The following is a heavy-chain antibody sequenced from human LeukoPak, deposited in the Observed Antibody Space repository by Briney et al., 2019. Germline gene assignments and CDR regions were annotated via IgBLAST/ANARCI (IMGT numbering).Heavy chain of an antibody. CDR1: GGSISSYY. V-gene: IGHV4-59*05. CDR2: IYYSGST. Sequence: SETLSLTCTVSGGSISSYYWTWIRQPAGKGLEWIGRIYYSGSTYYNPSLKSRVTISVDTSKNQFSLKLSSVTAADTAVYYCARHESIVVVPAAPNWFDPWGQGTLVTVSS. J-gene: IGHJ5*02. CDR3: ARHESIVVVPAAPNWFDP. D-gene: IGHD2-2*01.